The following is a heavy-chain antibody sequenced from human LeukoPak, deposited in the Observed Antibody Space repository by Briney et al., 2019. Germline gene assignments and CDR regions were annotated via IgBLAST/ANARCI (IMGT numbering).Heavy chain of an antibody. V-gene: IGHV3-23*01. CDR2: ISGSGGST. D-gene: IGHD1-26*01. CDR3: ATHPSRKRQYSGSS. J-gene: IGHJ5*02. CDR1: GFTFSSYA. Sequence: PGGSLRLSCAASGFTFSSYAMSWVRQAPGKGLEWVSAISGSGGSTYYADSVKGRFTISRDNAKNSLYLQMNSLRAEDTAVYYWATHPSRKRQYSGSSWGQGTLVTVSS.